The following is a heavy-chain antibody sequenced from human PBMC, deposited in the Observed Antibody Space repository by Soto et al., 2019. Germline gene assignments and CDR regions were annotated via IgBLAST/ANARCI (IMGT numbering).Heavy chain of an antibody. V-gene: IGHV1-18*01. Sequence: ASVKVSCKASGYTFTSYGISWVRQAPGQGLEWMGWISAYNGNTNYAQKLQGRVTMTTDTSTSTAYMELRSLRSDDTAVYYCARDGITIFGVVTNDAFDIWDQGTMVTVSS. CDR1: GYTFTSYG. CDR2: ISAYNGNT. CDR3: ARDGITIFGVVTNDAFDI. D-gene: IGHD3-3*01. J-gene: IGHJ3*02.